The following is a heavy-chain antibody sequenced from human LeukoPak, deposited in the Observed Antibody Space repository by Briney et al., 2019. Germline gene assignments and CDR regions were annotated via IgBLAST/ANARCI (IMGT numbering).Heavy chain of an antibody. V-gene: IGHV4-4*07. J-gene: IGHJ6*02. CDR1: GGSISSYY. D-gene: IGHD4-23*01. CDR3: AGLKPHSTVVTPYYYYGMDV. CDR2: IYTSGST. Sequence: PSETLSLTCTVSGGSISSYYWSWIRQPAGKGLEWIGRIYTSGSTNYNPSLKSRVTMSVDTSKNQFSLKLSSVTAADTAVYYCAGLKPHSTVVTPYYYYGMDVWGQGTTVTVSS.